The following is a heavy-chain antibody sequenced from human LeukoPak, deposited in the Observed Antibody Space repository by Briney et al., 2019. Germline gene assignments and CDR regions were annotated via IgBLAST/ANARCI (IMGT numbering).Heavy chain of an antibody. CDR3: ARAWEYRSTSCSY. J-gene: IGHJ4*02. V-gene: IGHV1-2*02. CDR1: GYTFTGYY. D-gene: IGHD2-2*01. CDR2: INPNSGGT. Sequence: ASVKVSCKASGYTFTGYYMHWVRQAPGQGLEWMGWINPNSGGTNYAQKFQGRVTMTRDTSISTAYMELSRLRSDDTAVYYCARAWEYRSTSCSYWGQGTLVTVSS.